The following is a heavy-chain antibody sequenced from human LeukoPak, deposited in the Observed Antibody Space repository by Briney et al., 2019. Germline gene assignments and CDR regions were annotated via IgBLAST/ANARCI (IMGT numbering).Heavy chain of an antibody. CDR3: ARVWGAIDY. Sequence: ASVKVSCKTSGYTFTNYDINWVRQATGQGLEWMGWMNPKSGNTGSAQRFQGRVTMTRDTSTSIAYMELSSLRSEDTAVYYCARVWGAIDYWGLGTLVTVSS. CDR1: GYTFTNYD. J-gene: IGHJ4*02. CDR2: MNPKSGNT. V-gene: IGHV1-8*01. D-gene: IGHD1-26*01.